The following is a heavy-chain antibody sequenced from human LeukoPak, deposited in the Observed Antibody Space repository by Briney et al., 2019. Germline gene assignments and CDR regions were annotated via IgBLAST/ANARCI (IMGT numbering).Heavy chain of an antibody. Sequence: ASVKVSCMASGYTFTGYYMHWVRQAPGQGLEWMGWINPNSGGTNYAQKFQGWVTMTRDTSISTAYMELSRLRSDDTAVYYCARQDQYRSSTSCYYYYGMDVWGQGTTVTVSS. CDR3: ARQDQYRSSTSCYYYYGMDV. V-gene: IGHV1-2*04. J-gene: IGHJ6*02. CDR2: INPNSGGT. CDR1: GYTFTGYY. D-gene: IGHD2-2*01.